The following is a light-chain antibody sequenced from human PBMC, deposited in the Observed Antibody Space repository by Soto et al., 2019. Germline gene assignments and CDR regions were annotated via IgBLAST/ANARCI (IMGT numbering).Light chain of an antibody. J-gene: IGKJ5*01. CDR3: MQALQTPIT. Sequence: DIVMTQSPVSLPVTPGEPASISCRSSQSLVHRNGYNYLDWYLQKPGQSPQLLIYLGSSRASGVPDRFSGSESGTDFTLNISRVEAEDVGIYYCMQALQTPITFGQGTRLETK. CDR1: QSLVHRNGYNY. V-gene: IGKV2-28*01. CDR2: LGS.